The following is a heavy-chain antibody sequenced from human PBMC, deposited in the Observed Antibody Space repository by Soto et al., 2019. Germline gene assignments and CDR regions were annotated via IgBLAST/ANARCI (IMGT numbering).Heavy chain of an antibody. D-gene: IGHD1-26*01. Sequence: EVQLVEAGGALIRPGGSLRLSCAASGFTVSSNYMSWVRQAPGQGLEWVSVIYSGGSTSYADSVKGRFTILRDYSKNTLYLQMNSLRADDTAVYYCARESIVGATTSYYNAMDVWGQVTTVTVSS. CDR2: IYSGGST. V-gene: IGHV3-53*01. CDR3: ARESIVGATTSYYNAMDV. CDR1: GFTVSSNY. J-gene: IGHJ6*02.